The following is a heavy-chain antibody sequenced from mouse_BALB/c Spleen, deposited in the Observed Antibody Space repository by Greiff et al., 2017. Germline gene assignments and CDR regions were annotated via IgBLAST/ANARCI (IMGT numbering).Heavy chain of an antibody. Sequence: QVQLQQPGAELVRPGASVKLSCKASGYTFTSYWINWVKQRPGQGLEWIGNIYPSDSYTNYNQKFKDKATLTVDKSSSTAYMQLSSPTSEDSAVYYCTRSVDYWGQGTSVTVSS. V-gene: IGHV1-69*02. CDR1: GYTFTSYW. CDR2: IYPSDSYT. CDR3: TRSVDY. J-gene: IGHJ4*01.